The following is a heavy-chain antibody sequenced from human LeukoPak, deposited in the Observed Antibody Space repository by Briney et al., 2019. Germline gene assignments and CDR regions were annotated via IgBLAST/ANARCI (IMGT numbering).Heavy chain of an antibody. V-gene: IGHV1-46*01. D-gene: IGHD3-10*01. CDR2: INPSGGST. Sequence: ASVKVSCKASGYTFTSYYMRWVRQAPGQGLEWMGIINPSGGSTSYAQKFQGRVTMTRDTSTSTVYMELSSLRSEDTAVYYCARVSTGYYYGMDVWGQGTTVTVSS. CDR3: ARVSTGYYYGMDV. J-gene: IGHJ6*02. CDR1: GYTFTSYY.